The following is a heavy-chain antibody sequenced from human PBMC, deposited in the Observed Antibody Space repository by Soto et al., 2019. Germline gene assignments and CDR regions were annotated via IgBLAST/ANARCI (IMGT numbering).Heavy chain of an antibody. J-gene: IGHJ4*02. V-gene: IGHV1-69*01. Sequence: QVQLVQSGAEVKKPGSSVKVSCKASGGTLNTYAINWVRQAPGQGFEWMGGTTTILGTTDYAQKFQGRLTISAAEARNTLYMELRSLTSDDTAVYYCTRSESSDTGDHWGQGTLVVVSS. CDR3: TRSESSDTGDH. CDR2: TTTILGTT. CDR1: GGTLNTYA. D-gene: IGHD3-22*01.